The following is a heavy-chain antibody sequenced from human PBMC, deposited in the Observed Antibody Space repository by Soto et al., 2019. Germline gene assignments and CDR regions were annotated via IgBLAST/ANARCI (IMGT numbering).Heavy chain of an antibody. J-gene: IGHJ6*02. CDR2: ISAYNGNT. V-gene: IGHV1-18*01. Sequence: ASVKVSCKASGYTFTSYGISWVRQAPGQGLEWMGWISAYNGNTNYAQKLQGRVTMTTDTSTSTAYMELRSLRSDDTAVYYCARDNQVAAEEPYYYYYGMDVWGQGTTVTVSS. D-gene: IGHD6-13*01. CDR1: GYTFTSYG. CDR3: ARDNQVAAEEPYYYYYGMDV.